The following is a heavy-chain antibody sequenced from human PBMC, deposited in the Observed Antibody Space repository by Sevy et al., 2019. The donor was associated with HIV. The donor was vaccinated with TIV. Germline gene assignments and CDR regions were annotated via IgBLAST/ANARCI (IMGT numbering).Heavy chain of an antibody. D-gene: IGHD3-3*01. Sequence: SETLSLTCTVSGGSISSYYWSWIRQPPGKGLEWIGYIYYSGSTNYNPSLKSRVTISVDTSKNQFSLKLSSVTAADTAVYYCASVPGKTYYDFWSGYVGAFDIWGQGTMVTVSS. CDR3: ASVPGKTYYDFWSGYVGAFDI. J-gene: IGHJ3*02. CDR1: GGSISSYY. V-gene: IGHV4-59*13. CDR2: IYYSGST.